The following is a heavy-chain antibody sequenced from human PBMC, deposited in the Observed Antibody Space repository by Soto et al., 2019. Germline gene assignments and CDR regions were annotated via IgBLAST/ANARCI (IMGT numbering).Heavy chain of an antibody. D-gene: IGHD3-10*01. CDR1: GFTFSSYA. Sequence: GGSLRLCCAASGFTFSSYAMSWVRQAPGKGLEWVSAISGSGGSTYYADSVKGRFTISRDNSKNTLYLQMNSLRAEDTAVYYCAKDNGEGFGQLFFAYWGQGTLVTVSS. CDR3: AKDNGEGFGQLFFAY. J-gene: IGHJ4*02. CDR2: ISGSGGST. V-gene: IGHV3-23*01.